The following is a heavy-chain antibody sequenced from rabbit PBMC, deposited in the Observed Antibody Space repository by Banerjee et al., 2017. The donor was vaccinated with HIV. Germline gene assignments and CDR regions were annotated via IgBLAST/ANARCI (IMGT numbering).Heavy chain of an antibody. J-gene: IGHJ4*01. Sequence: LSCKASGFSFSSSYYMCWVRQAPGKGLEWIACIAAGSSSITYYATWAKGRFTISKTSSTTVTLQMTSLTAADTATYFCARDLAGVIGWNFGLWGPGTLVTVS. D-gene: IGHD4-1*01. CDR3: ARDLAGVIGWNFGL. CDR2: IAAGSSSIT. CDR1: GFSFSSSYY. V-gene: IGHV1S40*01.